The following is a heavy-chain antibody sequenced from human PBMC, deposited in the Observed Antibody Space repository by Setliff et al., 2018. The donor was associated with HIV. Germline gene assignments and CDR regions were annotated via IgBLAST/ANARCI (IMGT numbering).Heavy chain of an antibody. CDR1: GFTFTNAW. CDR3: TTLHDSMRVLVTPGGDY. J-gene: IGHJ4*02. Sequence: PGGSLRLSCAASGFTFTNAWMSWVRQAPGKGLEWVGRIRRNSDGGTADYAAPVKGRFTISRDDSNDTLYLQMDSLKTEDTAVYYCTTLHDSMRVLVTPGGDYWGQGTLVTSPQ. D-gene: IGHD3-22*01. CDR2: IRRNSDGGTA. V-gene: IGHV3-15*01.